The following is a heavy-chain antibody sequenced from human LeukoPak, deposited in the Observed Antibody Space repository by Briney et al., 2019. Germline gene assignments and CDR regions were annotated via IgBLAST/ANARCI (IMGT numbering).Heavy chain of an antibody. D-gene: IGHD2-2*01. CDR2: INHSGST. J-gene: IGHJ4*02. V-gene: IGHV4-34*01. Sequence: PSETLSLTCAVYGGSFSGYYWSWIRQPPGKGLEWIGEINHSGSTNYNPSLKSRVTISVDTSKNQFSLKLSSVTAADTAVYYCASSRGGCSRTSCYSDFDYWGQGTLVTVSS. CDR3: ASSRGGCSRTSCYSDFDY. CDR1: GGSFSGYY.